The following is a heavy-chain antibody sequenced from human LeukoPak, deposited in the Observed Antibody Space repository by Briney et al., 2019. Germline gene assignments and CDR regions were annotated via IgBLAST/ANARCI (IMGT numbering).Heavy chain of an antibody. D-gene: IGHD3-3*01. CDR1: GNSISSYY. V-gene: IGHV4-4*07. Sequence: PSETLSLTCTVSGNSISSYYWSWIRQPAGKGLEWIGRIYTSGSTNYNPSLKSRVTMSVDTSKNQFSLKLSSVTAADTAVYYCARDESHWSGPPRPTHWGQGTLVTVSS. J-gene: IGHJ4*02. CDR2: IYTSGST. CDR3: ARDESHWSGPPRPTH.